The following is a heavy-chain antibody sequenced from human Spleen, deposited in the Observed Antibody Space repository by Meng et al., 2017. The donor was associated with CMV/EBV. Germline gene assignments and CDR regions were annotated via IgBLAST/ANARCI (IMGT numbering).Heavy chain of an antibody. D-gene: IGHD3-22*01. CDR2: VYPGDSDT. J-gene: IGHJ4*02. V-gene: IGHV5-51*01. CDR3: ARRRKDYYNNNDYFDY. CDR1: GYSFISYW. Sequence: GESLKISCKGSGYSFISYWVAWVRQMPGKGLEWMGIVYPGDSDTRYSPSFQGHVTISVDKSIRTAYLQWSSLKASGTAIYYCARRRKDYYNNNDYFDYWGQGALVAVSS.